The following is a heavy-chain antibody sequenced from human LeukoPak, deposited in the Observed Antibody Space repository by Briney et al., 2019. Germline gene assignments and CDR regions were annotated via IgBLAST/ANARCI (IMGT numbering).Heavy chain of an antibody. D-gene: IGHD4-23*01. CDR3: ERDEGQYGGGTRGFTWFDR. J-gene: IGHJ5*02. CDR1: VGSISSSNYY. V-gene: IGHV4-39*07. Sequence: SEALSLTCMDSVGSISSSNYYWGWIRQSPGKGLEWIVSIYSRGSTYYNPSLKSRFIVSSNMSKNQCSLMLNSVDAAHPALYDCERDEGQYGGGTRGFTWFDRWGQGTLVTVSS. CDR2: IYSRGST.